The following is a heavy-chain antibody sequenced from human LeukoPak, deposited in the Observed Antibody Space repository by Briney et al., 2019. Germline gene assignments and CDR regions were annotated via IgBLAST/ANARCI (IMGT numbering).Heavy chain of an antibody. J-gene: IGHJ3*02. CDR2: IYYSGST. Sequence: SETLSLTCTVSGGSISSYYWSWIRQPPGKGLEWIGYIYYSGSTNYNPSLKSRVTIPVDTSKNQFSLKLSSVTAADTAVYYCARGYCSSTSCPRYDAFDIWGQGTMVTVSS. CDR1: GGSISSYY. V-gene: IGHV4-59*08. CDR3: ARGYCSSTSCPRYDAFDI. D-gene: IGHD2-2*01.